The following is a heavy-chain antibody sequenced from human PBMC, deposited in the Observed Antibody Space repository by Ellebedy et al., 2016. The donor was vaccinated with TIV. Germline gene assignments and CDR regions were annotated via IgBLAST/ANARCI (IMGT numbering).Heavy chain of an antibody. CDR2: ISARNGDT. CDR1: GYTFTNYG. CDR3: VRDLIGLMMTTLLPGWFDA. Sequence: AASVNVSCKASGYTFTNYGISWARQAPGQGLEWVGWISARNGDTNYAQRMQGRVTMTTDTSTSSAYMDLRTLRSDDTSVYYCVRDLIGLMMTTLLPGWFDAWGQGTLVTVSS. J-gene: IGHJ5*02. V-gene: IGHV1-18*04. D-gene: IGHD2-15*01.